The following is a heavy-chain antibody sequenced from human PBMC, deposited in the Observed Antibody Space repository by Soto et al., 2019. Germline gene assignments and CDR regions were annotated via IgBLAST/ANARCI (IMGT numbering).Heavy chain of an antibody. CDR3: ARNIYCSGGSCYWFDP. J-gene: IGHJ5*02. CDR1: GGSISSSSYY. D-gene: IGHD2-15*01. CDR2: IYYSGST. V-gene: IGHV4-39*01. Sequence: SETLSLTCTVSGGSISSSSYYWGWIRQPPGKGLEWIGSIYYSGSTYYNPSLKSRVTISVDTSKNQFSLKLSSVTAADTAVYYCARNIYCSGGSCYWFDPWGQGTLVTVSS.